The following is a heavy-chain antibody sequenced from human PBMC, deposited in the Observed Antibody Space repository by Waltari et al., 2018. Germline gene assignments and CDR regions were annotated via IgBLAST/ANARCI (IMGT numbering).Heavy chain of an antibody. CDR2: IMPGFGTA. CDR3: TTSSYCGTTTCYQYYGMDV. Sequence: QVRLVQSGAEVKKPGSSVKVSCKAFGGSFSSYSINWVRQAPGQGLEWMGGIMPGFGTANYAQKFQDRLAITADESTSTAYMELSSLRSEDTAAYYCTTSSYCGTTTCYQYYGMDVWGQGTTVTVSS. J-gene: IGHJ6*02. V-gene: IGHV1-69*01. CDR1: GGSFSSYS. D-gene: IGHD2-2*01.